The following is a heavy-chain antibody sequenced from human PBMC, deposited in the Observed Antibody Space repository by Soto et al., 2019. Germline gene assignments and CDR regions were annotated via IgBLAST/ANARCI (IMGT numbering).Heavy chain of an antibody. D-gene: IGHD4-17*01. CDR2: INPSGVRP. CDR3: ARVRLRTDYGDYVTHVTLDACDV. CDR1: GYMFTNYY. Sequence: QVQLVQSGAAVKKPGASVKASCKASGYMFTNYYLHWVRQAPGQGLEWMGMINPSGVRPTYPQELQGRVPMTRDRSTSTDYIDLRRLRSDDTAVYYCARVRLRTDYGDYVTHVTLDACDVWGRGTMVTVSS. V-gene: IGHV1-46*04. J-gene: IGHJ3*01.